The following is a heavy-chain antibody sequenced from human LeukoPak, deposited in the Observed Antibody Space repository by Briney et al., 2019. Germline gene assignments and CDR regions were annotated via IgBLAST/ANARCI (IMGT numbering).Heavy chain of an antibody. CDR1: GGTFSSYA. D-gene: IGHD3-3*01. J-gene: IGHJ4*02. CDR2: IIPIFGTA. V-gene: IGHV1-69*13. Sequence: GASVKVSCKASGGTFSSYAISWVRQAPGQGLEWMGGIIPIFGTANYAQKFQGRVTITADESTSTAYMELSSLRSEDTAVYYCARIDFWSGRPDYWGQGTLVTVSS. CDR3: ARIDFWSGRPDY.